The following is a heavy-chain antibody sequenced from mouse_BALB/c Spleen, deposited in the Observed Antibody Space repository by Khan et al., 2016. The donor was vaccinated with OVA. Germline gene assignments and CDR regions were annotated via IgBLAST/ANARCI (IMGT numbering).Heavy chain of an antibody. V-gene: IGHV5-6-4*01. CDR1: GFAFSSYS. J-gene: IGHJ2*01. CDR2: ITSGGSYT. CDR3: TRDRNYYCSSFYFDY. Sequence: EVELVESGGGLVKPGGSLKLSCAASGFAFSSYSMSWVRQTPEKRLEWVATITSGGSYTYYPERVKGRFTISRDKSKKTQDLQMSMPKSEDTAIYYCTRDRNYYCSSFYFDYWGQGTTLTVSS. D-gene: IGHD1-1*01.